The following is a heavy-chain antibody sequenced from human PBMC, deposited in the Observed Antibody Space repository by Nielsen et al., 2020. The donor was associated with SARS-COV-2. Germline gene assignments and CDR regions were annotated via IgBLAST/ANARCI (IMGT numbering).Heavy chain of an antibody. J-gene: IGHJ4*02. CDR1: GGSFSGYY. CDR3: ARRGKLRLTSYYFDY. CDR2: INHSGST. Sequence: SETLSLTCAVYGGSFSGYYWSWIRQPPGKGLEWIGEINHSGSTNYNPSLKSRVTISVDTSKNQFSLKLSSVTAADTAVYYCARRGKLRLTSYYFDYWGQGTLVTVSS. D-gene: IGHD1-7*01. V-gene: IGHV4-34*01.